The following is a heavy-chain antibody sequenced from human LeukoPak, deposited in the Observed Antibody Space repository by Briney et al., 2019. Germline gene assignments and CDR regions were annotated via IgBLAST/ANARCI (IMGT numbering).Heavy chain of an antibody. V-gene: IGHV4-59*11. CDR1: GGSISSHY. D-gene: IGHD5-18*01. CDR3: ARGERYNSGYPYFES. Sequence: SETLSLTCTVSGGSISSHYWSWIRQPPGKGLEWIGYIYYSGSTNYNPSLKSRVTLSVDTSKDQFSLKVTSVTAADTAVYYCARGERYNSGYPYFESWGQGTLVTVSS. J-gene: IGHJ4*02. CDR2: IYYSGST.